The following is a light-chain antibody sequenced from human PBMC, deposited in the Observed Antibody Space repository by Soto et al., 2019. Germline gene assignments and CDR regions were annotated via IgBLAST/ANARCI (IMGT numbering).Light chain of an antibody. CDR2: GVS. CDR1: SSDVGAYKY. Sequence: QSALTQPASVSGSPGQSITISCTGTSSDVGAYKYVSWYQQHPGKVPKLIIYGVSNRPSGVSTRFSGSKSGNTAFLTISGLQPEDEADYYCSSFTGTTTLDVFGTGTKLTVL. V-gene: IGLV2-14*03. CDR3: SSFTGTTTLDV. J-gene: IGLJ1*01.